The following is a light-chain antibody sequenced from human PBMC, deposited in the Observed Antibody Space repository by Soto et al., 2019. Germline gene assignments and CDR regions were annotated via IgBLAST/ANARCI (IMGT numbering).Light chain of an antibody. Sequence: DIQMTQSPSSLSASVGDRVTITCRASQSLSSYLNWYQQKPGKAPKLLIYAASSLQSGVPTRFTGSGSGTDFTLTISSLQPEDFATYYCQQSYSTPRTFSQGTKVDIK. V-gene: IGKV1-39*01. CDR1: QSLSSY. J-gene: IGKJ1*01. CDR3: QQSYSTPRT. CDR2: AAS.